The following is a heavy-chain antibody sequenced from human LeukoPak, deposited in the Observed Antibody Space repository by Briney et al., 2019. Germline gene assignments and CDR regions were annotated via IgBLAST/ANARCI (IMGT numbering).Heavy chain of an antibody. V-gene: IGHV4-61*01. D-gene: IGHD3-22*01. CDR3: ARLRYYYDPSGYYGENYYGLDV. CDR2: IYYTGST. Sequence: SETLSLTCTVSGGSVSSGSFYWSWIRQPPGKGLEWIGYIYYTGSTNYNPSLKSRVTISVDTSKNQFSLNLSSVTAADTAVYYCARLRYYYDPSGYYGENYYGLDVWAQGTTVTVSS. CDR1: GGSVSSGSFY. J-gene: IGHJ6*02.